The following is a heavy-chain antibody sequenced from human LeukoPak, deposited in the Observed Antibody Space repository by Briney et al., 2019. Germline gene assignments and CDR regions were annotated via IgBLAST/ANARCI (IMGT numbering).Heavy chain of an antibody. CDR3: ARDLFFAGSLDFGLDV. V-gene: IGHV3-23*01. J-gene: IGHJ6*04. Sequence: PGGSLRLSCAASGFTFSSYAMSWVRQAPGKGLEWVSAISGSGGSTYYADSVKGRFTISRDNAKNSLYLQMNSLRAEDTAVYYCARDLFFAGSLDFGLDVWGKGTTVTVSS. CDR2: ISGSGGST. D-gene: IGHD1-26*01. CDR1: GFTFSSYA.